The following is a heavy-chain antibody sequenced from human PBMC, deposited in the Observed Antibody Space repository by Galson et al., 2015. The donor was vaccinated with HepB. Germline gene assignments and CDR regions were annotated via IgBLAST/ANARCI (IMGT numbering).Heavy chain of an antibody. CDR2: INHSGST. D-gene: IGHD2-2*02. J-gene: IGHJ6*03. CDR3: ARVSLRRERRRYCSSTGCYSKDYYMDV. CDR1: GGSFSDYH. V-gene: IGHV4-34*01. Sequence: ETLSLTCAVYGGSFSDYHWIWIRQAPGKGLEWVGEINHSGSTNYNPSLKSRVTISVDTSQNQFSLKLRSVTAADTAVYYCARVSLRRERRRYCSSTGCYSKDYYMDVWGKGTTVTVSS.